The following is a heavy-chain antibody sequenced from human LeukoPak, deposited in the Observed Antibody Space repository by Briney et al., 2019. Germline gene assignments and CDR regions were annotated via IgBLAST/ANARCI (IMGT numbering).Heavy chain of an antibody. V-gene: IGHV3-15*01. D-gene: IGHD4/OR15-4a*01. CDR2: IKSKTDGGTR. CDR3: TTFDYAAFLI. J-gene: IGHJ3*02. Sequence: GGSLRLSCAVSGFTSSNAWMSWVRQAPGKGLEWVGRIKSKTDGGTRDYAAPVKGRFTISRDDSKNTLYVQMNSLKTEDTAVYYCTTFDYAAFLIWGQGTMVTVSS. CDR1: GFTSSNAW.